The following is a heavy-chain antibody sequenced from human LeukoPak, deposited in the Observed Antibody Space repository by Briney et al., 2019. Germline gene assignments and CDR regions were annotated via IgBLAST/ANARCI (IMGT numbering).Heavy chain of an antibody. CDR3: AREDIVVVPAAIPYYYYGMDV. CDR1: GYTFTSYY. CDR2: INPSGGST. V-gene: IGHV1-46*01. D-gene: IGHD2-2*01. J-gene: IGHJ6*02. Sequence: ASVKVSCKASGYTFTSYYMHWVRQAPGQGLEWMGIINPSGGSTSYAQKFQGRVTMTRDTSMSTVYMELSSLRSEDTAVYYCAREDIVVVPAAIPYYYYGMDVWGQGTTVTVSS.